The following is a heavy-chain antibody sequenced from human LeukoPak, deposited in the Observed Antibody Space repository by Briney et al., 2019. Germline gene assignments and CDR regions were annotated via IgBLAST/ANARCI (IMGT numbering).Heavy chain of an antibody. CDR2: INHSGST. D-gene: IGHD6-19*01. J-gene: IGHJ4*02. Sequence: SETLSLTCAVYGGSFSDYYWSWIRQPPGKGLEWIGEINHSGSTNYNPSLKSRVTISVDTSENQLSLKLSSVTAADTAVYFCARRVSSGWYDYWGQGTLVTVSS. CDR3: ARRVSSGWYDY. V-gene: IGHV4-34*01. CDR1: GGSFSDYY.